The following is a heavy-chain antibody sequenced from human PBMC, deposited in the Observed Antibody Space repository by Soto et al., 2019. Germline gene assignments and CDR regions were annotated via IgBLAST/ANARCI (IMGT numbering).Heavy chain of an antibody. CDR3: ARDHRVYYDFWSGYYTGWDYYYYYGMDV. CDR1: GYTFTSYD. D-gene: IGHD3-3*01. CDR2: MNPNSGNT. J-gene: IGHJ6*02. Sequence: ASVKVSCKASGYTFTSYDINWVRQATGQGLEWMGWMNPNSGNTGYAQKFQGRVTMTRDTSTSTVYMELSSLRSEDTAVYYCARDHRVYYDFWSGYYTGWDYYYYYGMDVWGQGTTVTVSS. V-gene: IGHV1-8*01.